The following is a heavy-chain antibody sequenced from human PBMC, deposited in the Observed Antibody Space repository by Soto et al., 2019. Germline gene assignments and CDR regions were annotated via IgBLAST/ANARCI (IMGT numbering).Heavy chain of an antibody. Sequence: SETLSLTCAVFSASLGDHYWSWLRQPPGKGLEWIGYIYYSRSDYYNPSLGRRATITIDTSRNQFSLNLMSVTAADTAVYYCARVVQFYDSSGYSFYYFDYWGQGALVTVSS. CDR3: ARVVQFYDSSGYSFYYFDY. D-gene: IGHD3-22*01. J-gene: IGHJ4*02. CDR2: IYYSRSD. V-gene: IGHV4-30-4*01. CDR1: SASLGDHY.